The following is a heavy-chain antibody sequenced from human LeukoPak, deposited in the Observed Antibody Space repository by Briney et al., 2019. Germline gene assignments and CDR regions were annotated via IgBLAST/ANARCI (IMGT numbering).Heavy chain of an antibody. CDR3: ARLVWFGEAYADY. CDR1: GGSISSRNW. J-gene: IGHJ4*02. V-gene: IGHV4-39*01. Sequence: SETLSLTCAVSGGSISSRNWWSWVRPPPGKGLEWIGSIYYSGSTYYNPSLKSRVTISVDTSKNQFSLKLSSVTAADTAVYYCARLVWFGEAYADYWGQGTLVTVSS. CDR2: IYYSGST. D-gene: IGHD3-10*01.